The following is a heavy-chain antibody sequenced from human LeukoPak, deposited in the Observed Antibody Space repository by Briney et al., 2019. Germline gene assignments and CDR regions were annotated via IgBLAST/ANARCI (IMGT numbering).Heavy chain of an antibody. CDR2: IIPILGIA. V-gene: IGHV1-69*04. D-gene: IGHD5-24*01. CDR1: GGTFSSYA. CDR3: ARDGDGYNYAPF. J-gene: IGHJ3*01. Sequence: ASVKVSCKASGGTFSSYAISWVRQAPGQGLEWMGRIIPILGIANYAQKFQGRVTITADKSTSTAYMELSSLRSEDTAVYYCARDGDGYNYAPFWGQGTMVTVSS.